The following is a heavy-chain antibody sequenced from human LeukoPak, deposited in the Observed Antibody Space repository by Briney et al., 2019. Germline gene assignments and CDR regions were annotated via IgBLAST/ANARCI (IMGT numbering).Heavy chain of an antibody. CDR2: LYYSGST. J-gene: IGHJ3*02. V-gene: IGHV4-59*01. CDR3: ARLGIDYDILTGYIPDAFDI. Sequence: KPSETLSLTCAVYGGSFSGYYWSWIRQPPGKGLEWIGYLYYSGSTNYNPSLKSRVTISVDTSKNQFSLKLSSVTAADTAVYYCARLGIDYDILTGYIPDAFDIWGQGTMVTVSS. D-gene: IGHD3-9*01. CDR1: GGSFSGYY.